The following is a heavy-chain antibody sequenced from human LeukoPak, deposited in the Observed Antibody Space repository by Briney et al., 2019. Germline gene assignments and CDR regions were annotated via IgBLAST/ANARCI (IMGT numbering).Heavy chain of an antibody. CDR3: ASTSGWYEPIDY. V-gene: IGHV3-33*01. CDR1: GFTFSSYG. D-gene: IGHD6-19*01. Sequence: GGSLRLSCAASGFTFSSYGMHWVRQAPGKGLEWVAVIWYDGSNKYYADSVKGRFAISRDNSKNTLYLQMNSLRAEDTAVYYCASTSGWYEPIDYWGQGTLVTVSS. CDR2: IWYDGSNK. J-gene: IGHJ4*02.